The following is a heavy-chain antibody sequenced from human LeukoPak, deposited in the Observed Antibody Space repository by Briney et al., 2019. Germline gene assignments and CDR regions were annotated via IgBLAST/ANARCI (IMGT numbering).Heavy chain of an antibody. CDR3: VRGPYGASISKWFDP. J-gene: IGHJ5*02. CDR1: RGSISGYS. D-gene: IGHD4/OR15-4a*01. V-gene: IGHV4-59*01. CDR2: IYYSGDT. Sequence: ASETLPLTCTVSRGSISGYSWSWIRQSPGGGLEWISYIYYSGDTAYNPPLRSRVTFSVDTSKNQFFLQLRSVTTADTAVYYCVRGPYGASISKWFDPWGQGTQVIVSP.